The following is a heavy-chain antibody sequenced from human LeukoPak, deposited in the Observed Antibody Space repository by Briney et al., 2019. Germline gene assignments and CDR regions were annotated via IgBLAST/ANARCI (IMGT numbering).Heavy chain of an antibody. CDR2: FDPEDGET. Sequence: GASVKVSCKASGYTFTGYYMHWVRQAPGQGLEWMGGFDPEDGETIYAQKFQGRVTMTEDTSTDTAYMELSSLRSEDTAVYYCARGYDLDYWGQGTLVTVSS. CDR3: ARGYDLDY. V-gene: IGHV1-24*01. J-gene: IGHJ4*02. CDR1: GYTFTGYY. D-gene: IGHD5-12*01.